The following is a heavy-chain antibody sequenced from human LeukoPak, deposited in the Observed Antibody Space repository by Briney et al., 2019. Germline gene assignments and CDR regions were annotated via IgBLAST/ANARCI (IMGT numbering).Heavy chain of an antibody. J-gene: IGHJ3*01. CDR1: GDSFSNYY. CDR3: ASRGVAAPHDAFDF. Sequence: PSETLSLTCSVSGDSFSNYYWSWIRQPPGKGLEWIGYVYYSGSTNYNPSLKSRVTISVDTSKNQFSLSLSSVTAADTAMYFCASRGVAAPHDAFDFWGRGTVVTVSS. D-gene: IGHD6-13*01. CDR2: VYYSGST. V-gene: IGHV4-59*08.